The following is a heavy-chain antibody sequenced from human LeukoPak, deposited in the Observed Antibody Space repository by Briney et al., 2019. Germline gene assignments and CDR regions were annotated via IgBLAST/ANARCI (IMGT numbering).Heavy chain of an antibody. D-gene: IGHD3-9*01. CDR2: ISGSGGST. V-gene: IGHV3-23*01. CDR1: GFTFSSYA. Sequence: GRSPSLSCAASGFTFSSYAMSWVRQAPGKGLEWVSAISGSGGSTYYADSVKGRFTISRDNSKSTLYLKMSSLRAEDRAVYYCAKIPDILTGYYADYWGEGTLVTVSS. J-gene: IGHJ4*02. CDR3: AKIPDILTGYYADY.